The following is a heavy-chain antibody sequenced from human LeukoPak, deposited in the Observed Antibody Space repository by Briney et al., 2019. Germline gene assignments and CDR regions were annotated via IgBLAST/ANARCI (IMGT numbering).Heavy chain of an antibody. V-gene: IGHV4-34*01. CDR1: GGAFSGYY. J-gene: IGHJ4*02. CDR2: INHSGST. D-gene: IGHD3-16*02. CDR3: ARGTVLYVWGSYRRHPPLDY. Sequence: SETLSLTCAVYGGAFSGYYWSWIRQPPGKGREWIWEINHSGSTNYNPSLKSRVTISVDTSKNQFSLKLSSVTAADTAVYYCARGTVLYVWGSYRRHPPLDYCGQGTLVTVSS.